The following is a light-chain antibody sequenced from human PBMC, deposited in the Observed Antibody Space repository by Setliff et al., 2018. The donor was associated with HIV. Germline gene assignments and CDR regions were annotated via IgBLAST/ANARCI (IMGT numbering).Light chain of an antibody. CDR3: SSYSINNLYV. CDR2: DVS. Sequence: QSALIQPASVSGSPGQSVTVSCTGTSSDVGSYDFVSWYQQLPGKAPKLLIYDVSDRPSGVSHRFSGSKSSNTASLTISGLQTEDEADYYCSSYSINNLYVFATGTKVTVL. J-gene: IGLJ1*01. V-gene: IGLV2-14*03. CDR1: SSDVGSYDF.